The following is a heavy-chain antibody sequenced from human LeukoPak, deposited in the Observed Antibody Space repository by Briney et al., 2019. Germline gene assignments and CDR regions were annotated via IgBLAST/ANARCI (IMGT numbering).Heavy chain of an antibody. D-gene: IGHD7-27*01. Sequence: PSETLSLTCTVSGGAITSYYWNWIRQPPGKGLEWIGHIYYTGSTNYNPSLKSRVSISLDTSKNQFSLKLNSMTTADTADYYCATATLGKVYYYYGLDVWGQGTTVTVSS. CDR1: GGAITSYY. J-gene: IGHJ6*02. V-gene: IGHV4-59*01. CDR2: IYYTGST. CDR3: ATATLGKVYYYYGLDV.